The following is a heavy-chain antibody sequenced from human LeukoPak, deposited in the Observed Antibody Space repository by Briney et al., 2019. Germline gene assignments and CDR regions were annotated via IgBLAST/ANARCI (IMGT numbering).Heavy chain of an antibody. CDR2: IYYSGST. CDR3: ARDLTYYDFWSGYPSYYYYGMDV. V-gene: IGHV4-59*01. CDR1: GGSISSYY. Sequence: SETLSLTCAVSGGSISSYYWSWIRRPPGKGLEWIGYIYYSGSTNYNPSLKSRVTISVDTSKNQFSLKLSSVTAADTAVYYCARDLTYYDFWSGYPSYYYYGMDVWGQGTTVTVSS. J-gene: IGHJ6*02. D-gene: IGHD3-3*01.